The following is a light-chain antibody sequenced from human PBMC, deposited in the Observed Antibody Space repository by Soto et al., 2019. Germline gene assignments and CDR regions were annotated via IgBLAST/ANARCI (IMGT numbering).Light chain of an antibody. J-gene: IGKJ1*01. CDR1: QSVSSN. Sequence: LSASPGXRATXFWRASQSVSSNLAWYQQKPGQATRLLIYGAPKRATGIPDRLSGSGSGTEFTRTISSLQSEDFAVYYCQQYNNWPRTFGQGTKVGIK. CDR2: GAP. CDR3: QQYNNWPRT. V-gene: IGKV3-15*01.